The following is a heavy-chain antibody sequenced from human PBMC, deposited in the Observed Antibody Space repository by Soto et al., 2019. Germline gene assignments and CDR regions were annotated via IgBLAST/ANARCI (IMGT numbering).Heavy chain of an antibody. CDR2: ISAYNGNT. J-gene: IGHJ5*02. V-gene: IGHV1-18*01. CDR1: GYTFTSYG. D-gene: IGHD2-15*01. Sequence: QVQLVQSGAEVKKPGASVKVSCKASGYTFTSYGISWVRQAPGQGLEWMGWISAYNGNTNYAQKLQGRVTMTTDTSTSTAYMELSSLRSDDAAVYYCARGIGYCSGGSCRTRHNWFDPWGQGTLVTVSS. CDR3: ARGIGYCSGGSCRTRHNWFDP.